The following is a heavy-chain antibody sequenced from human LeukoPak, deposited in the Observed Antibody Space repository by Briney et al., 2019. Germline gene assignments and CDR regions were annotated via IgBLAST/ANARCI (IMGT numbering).Heavy chain of an antibody. CDR2: INPNSGGT. V-gene: IGHV1-2*02. Sequence: GASVKVSCKASGYTFTGYYMHWVRQAPGQGLEWMGWINPNSGGTNYAQKFQGRVTITRNTSISTAYMELSSLRSEDTAVYYCARILEYYDFWSGYYYIDYWGQGTLVTVSS. CDR3: ARILEYYDFWSGYYYIDY. D-gene: IGHD3-3*01. J-gene: IGHJ4*02. CDR1: GYTFTGYY.